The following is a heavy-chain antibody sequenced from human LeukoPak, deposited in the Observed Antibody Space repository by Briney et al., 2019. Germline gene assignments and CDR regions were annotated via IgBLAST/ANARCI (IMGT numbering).Heavy chain of an antibody. Sequence: PGGSLRLSCAASGFTFSSYGMHWVRQAPGKGLEWVSYISSSSSTIYYADSVKGRFTISRDNAKNSLYLQMNSLRAEDTAVYYCARTVAGTPDYWGQGTLVTVSS. CDR1: GFTFSSYG. V-gene: IGHV3-48*01. D-gene: IGHD6-19*01. J-gene: IGHJ4*02. CDR3: ARTVAGTPDY. CDR2: ISSSSSTI.